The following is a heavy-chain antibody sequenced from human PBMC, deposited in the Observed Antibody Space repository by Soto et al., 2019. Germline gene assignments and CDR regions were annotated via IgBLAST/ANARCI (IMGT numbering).Heavy chain of an antibody. V-gene: IGHV3-30-3*01. CDR3: ARPHDYGDYLFDY. J-gene: IGHJ4*02. Sequence: QGQLVESGGGVVQPGRSLRLSCAASGFTFSSYAMHWVRQAPGKGLEWVAVISYDGSNKYYADSVKGRFTISRDNSKNTLYLQMNSLRAEDTAVYYCARPHDYGDYLFDYWGQGTLVTVSS. CDR2: ISYDGSNK. CDR1: GFTFSSYA. D-gene: IGHD4-17*01.